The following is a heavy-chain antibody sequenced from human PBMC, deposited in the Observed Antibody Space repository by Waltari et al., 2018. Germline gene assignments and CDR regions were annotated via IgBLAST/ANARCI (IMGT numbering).Heavy chain of an antibody. CDR1: GLTFGNSW. CDR2: IKEDGSER. J-gene: IGHJ4*02. V-gene: IGHV3-7*01. Sequence: EVQLVESGGGLVQPGGSWRLSCAASGLTFGNSWMDWVRQAPGKGLGWVANIKEDGSERHYIDSVKGRFTISRDNAKNLLYLEMNSLRAGDTAVYYCSVSLNSWGQGTLVTVSS. CDR3: SVSLNS.